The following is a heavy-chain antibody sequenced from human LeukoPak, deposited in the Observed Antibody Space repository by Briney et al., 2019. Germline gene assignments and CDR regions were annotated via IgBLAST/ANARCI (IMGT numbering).Heavy chain of an antibody. D-gene: IGHD3-22*01. V-gene: IGHV5-51*01. CDR3: ARRDYYDSTGYYYYFDY. Sequence: GESLKISCQGSGYSFNMYWVAWVRQLPGRGLEWMGAIYPGGSDTKYSPSFEGQVTISADKSISTAYLQWSSLRASDTAMYYCARRDYYDSTGYYYYFDYWGQGTLVTVSS. CDR1: GYSFNMYW. J-gene: IGHJ4*02. CDR2: IYPGGSDT.